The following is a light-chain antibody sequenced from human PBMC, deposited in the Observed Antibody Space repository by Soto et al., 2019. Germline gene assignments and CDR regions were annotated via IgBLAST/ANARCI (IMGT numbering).Light chain of an antibody. CDR2: RGS. CDR1: QNIRGNE. Sequence: EVVLTQSPGTLSLSPGERATLSCRASQNIRGNELAWYQQKPGQAPRLLIYRGSSRATGIPDRFSGRGSGPDFTLTSSRLEPEDFAVYYCQDYGTSAPWTFGQGTKVEIK. CDR3: QDYGTSAPWT. V-gene: IGKV3-20*01. J-gene: IGKJ1*01.